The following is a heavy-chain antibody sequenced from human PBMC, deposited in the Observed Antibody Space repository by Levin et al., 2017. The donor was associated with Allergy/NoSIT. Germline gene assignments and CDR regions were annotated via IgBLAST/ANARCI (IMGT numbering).Heavy chain of an antibody. J-gene: IGHJ5*02. CDR1: GGSFSGYY. CDR2: INHSGST. Sequence: PSETLSLTCAVYGGSFSGYYWSWIRQPPGKGLEWIGEINHSGSTNYNPSLKSRVTISVDTSKNQFSLKLSSVTAADTAVYYCARGWQYQLLFWNLCLDPWGQGTLVTVSS. CDR3: ARGWQYQLLFWNLCLDP. V-gene: IGHV4-34*01. D-gene: IGHD2-2*01.